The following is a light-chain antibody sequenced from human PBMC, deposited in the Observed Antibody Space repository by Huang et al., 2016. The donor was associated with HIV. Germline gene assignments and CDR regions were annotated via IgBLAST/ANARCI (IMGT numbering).Light chain of an antibody. CDR3: QQYSSIPPT. CDR1: QGISYS. CDR2: AAS. J-gene: IGKJ2*01. V-gene: IGKV1-NL1*01. Sequence: IQMTQSPSSLSASVGDRVSISCRASQGISYSLAWYQQKPGKAPRLLVYAASRLESGVPSRFSGSGSGTDYTRTISSLQPEDVAIYCCQQYSSIPPTFGQGTKLEIK.